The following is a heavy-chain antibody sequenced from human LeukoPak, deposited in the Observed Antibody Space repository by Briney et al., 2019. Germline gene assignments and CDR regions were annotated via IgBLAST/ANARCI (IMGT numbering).Heavy chain of an antibody. V-gene: IGHV3-30*18. CDR2: VSYDAFNK. D-gene: IGHD3-22*01. Sequence: GGSLRLSCAASGFTFSSYAMHWVRQAPGKGLEWVAVVSYDAFNKYYADSVKGRFTISRDNSKNTLYLQMSSLRAEDTAVYFCAKGRITMTEDHWGQGTLVTVSS. J-gene: IGHJ4*02. CDR3: AKGRITMTEDH. CDR1: GFTFSSYA.